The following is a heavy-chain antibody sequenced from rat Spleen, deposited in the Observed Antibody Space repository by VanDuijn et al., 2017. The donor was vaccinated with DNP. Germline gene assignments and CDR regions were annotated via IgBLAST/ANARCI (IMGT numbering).Heavy chain of an antibody. CDR2: ITSRGGRT. V-gene: IGHV5-31*01. Sequence: EVQLVESGGDLVQPGRSLRLSCVASEFTFNNYWMTWFRQVPGKGLEWVASITSRGGRTYHGDSVKGRFTISRDLANSTLYLQMNSLRSEDMATYYCARHVLPLRVWDYWGQGVMVTVSS. CDR1: EFTFNNYW. J-gene: IGHJ2*01. D-gene: IGHD1-4*01. CDR3: ARHVLPLRVWDY.